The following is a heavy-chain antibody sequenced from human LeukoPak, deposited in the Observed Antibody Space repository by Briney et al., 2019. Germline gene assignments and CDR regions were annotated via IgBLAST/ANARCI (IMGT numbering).Heavy chain of an antibody. CDR2: IKQDTREK. Sequence: PGGSLRLSCVASGFTFNNYWMSWVRQAPGKGLEWVANIKQDTREKYYVDSVKGRFTISRDNAKNSLYLQMNSLRAEDRAVYYCARGGSGYSYGKIDPWGQGILVTVSS. CDR1: GFTFNNYW. J-gene: IGHJ5*02. CDR3: ARGGSGYSYGKIDP. V-gene: IGHV3-7*01. D-gene: IGHD5-18*01.